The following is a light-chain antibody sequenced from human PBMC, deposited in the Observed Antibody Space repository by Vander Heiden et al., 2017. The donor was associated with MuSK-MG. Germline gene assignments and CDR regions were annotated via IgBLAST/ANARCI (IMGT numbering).Light chain of an antibody. J-gene: IGKJ5*01. CDR1: QSVLYSSNNKNY. Sequence: DIVMTQSPDSLAVSLGERATINCKSSQSVLYSSNNKNYLAWYQQKPGQPPKLLIYWASTRESGVPDRFSGSGSGTDFTLTISSLHAEDVTVYYCQRYDSTRHTFGPGTLLEIK. CDR3: QRYDSTRHT. V-gene: IGKV4-1*01. CDR2: WAS.